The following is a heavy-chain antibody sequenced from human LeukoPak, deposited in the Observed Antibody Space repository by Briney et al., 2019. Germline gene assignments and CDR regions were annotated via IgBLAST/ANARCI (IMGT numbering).Heavy chain of an antibody. J-gene: IGHJ1*01. CDR2: ISGSGGST. Sequence: PGGSLRLSCAASGFTFSSYAMSWVRQAPGKGLEWGSAISGSGGSTYYADSVRGRFTSSRDNSKNTLYLQMNSLRAEDTAVYYCAKIPRRGGWYPEYFQHWGQGTLVTVSS. V-gene: IGHV3-23*01. CDR3: AKIPRRGGWYPEYFQH. CDR1: GFTFSSYA. D-gene: IGHD6-19*01.